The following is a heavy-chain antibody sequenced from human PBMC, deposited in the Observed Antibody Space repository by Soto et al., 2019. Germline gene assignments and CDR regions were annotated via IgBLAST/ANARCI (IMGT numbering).Heavy chain of an antibody. D-gene: IGHD2-21*02. CDR2: ISYDGSNK. CDR3: ARDYVVVVTATMGPDY. J-gene: IGHJ4*02. Sequence: PGGSLRLSCAASGFTFSSYAMHWVRQAPGKGLEWVAVISYDGSNKYYADSVKGRFTISRDNSKNTLYLQTNSLRAEDTAVYYCARDYVVVVTATMGPDYWGQGTLVTVSS. V-gene: IGHV3-30-3*01. CDR1: GFTFSSYA.